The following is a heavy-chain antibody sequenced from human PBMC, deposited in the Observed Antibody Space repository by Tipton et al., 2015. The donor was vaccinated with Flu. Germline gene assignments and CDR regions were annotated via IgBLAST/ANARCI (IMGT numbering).Heavy chain of an antibody. CDR1: GFTFSSYA. J-gene: IGHJ4*02. V-gene: IGHV3-64*01. D-gene: IGHD2-2*01. CDR2: ISSNGGST. Sequence: SLRLSCAASGFTFSSYAMHWVRQAPGKGLEYVSAISSNGGSTYYANSVKGRFTISRDNSKNTLYLQMGSLRAEDMAVYYCARAMDQYCSSTSCYELAFDYWGQGTLVTVSS. CDR3: ARAMDQYCSSTSCYELAFDY.